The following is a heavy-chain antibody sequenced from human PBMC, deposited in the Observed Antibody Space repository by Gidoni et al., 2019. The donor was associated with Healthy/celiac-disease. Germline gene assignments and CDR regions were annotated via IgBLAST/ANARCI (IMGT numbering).Heavy chain of an antibody. CDR1: GFTFSSYG. CDR3: ARDGGRLRIAPSESYGMDV. V-gene: IGHV3-33*01. D-gene: IGHD3-10*01. Sequence: QVQLVESGGGVVQPGRSLRLSCAASGFTFSSYGMHWVRQAPGKGLEWVAGIWYDGSNKYYADSVKGRFTISRDNSKNTLYLQMNSLRAEDTAVYYCARDGGRLRIAPSESYGMDVWGQGTTVTVSS. J-gene: IGHJ6*02. CDR2: IWYDGSNK.